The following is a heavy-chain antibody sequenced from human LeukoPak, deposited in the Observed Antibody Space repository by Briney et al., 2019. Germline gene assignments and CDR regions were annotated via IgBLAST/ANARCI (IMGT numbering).Heavy chain of an antibody. D-gene: IGHD4-17*01. CDR2: MNPYSGDR. J-gene: IGHJ4*02. V-gene: IGHV1-8*03. CDR3: ARTTSLTASGYDY. CDR1: GYTFTSYH. Sequence: GASVKVSCKTSGYTFTSYHINWVRQATGQGLEWMGWMNPYSGDRGYAQKFQGRVSITSDTSISTAYMELNSLRSEDTAVYFCARTTSLTASGYDYWGQGTLVTVSS.